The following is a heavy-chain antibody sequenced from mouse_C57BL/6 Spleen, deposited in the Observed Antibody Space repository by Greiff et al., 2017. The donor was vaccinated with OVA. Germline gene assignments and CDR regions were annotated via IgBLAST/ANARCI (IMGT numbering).Heavy chain of an antibody. CDR2: IYPGDGDT. Sequence: QVQLKQSGAELVKPGASVKISCKASGYAFSSYWMNWVKQRPGKGLEWIGQIYPGDGDTNYNGKFKGKATLTADKSSSTAYMQLSSLTSEDSAVYFCASRDSSGYVGFAYWGQGTLVTVSA. D-gene: IGHD3-2*02. V-gene: IGHV1-80*01. J-gene: IGHJ3*01. CDR1: GYAFSSYW. CDR3: ASRDSSGYVGFAY.